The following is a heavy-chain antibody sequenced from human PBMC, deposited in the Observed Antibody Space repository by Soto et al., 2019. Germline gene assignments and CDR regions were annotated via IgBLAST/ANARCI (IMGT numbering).Heavy chain of an antibody. CDR2: FDPEDGET. J-gene: IGHJ6*02. V-gene: IGHV1-24*01. Sequence: GASVKVSCKVSGYTLTELSMHWVRQAPGKGLEWMGGFDPEDGETIYAQKFQGRVTMTEDTSTDTAYMELSSLRSEDTAVYYCAGLRYFDWLLPVDYGMDVWGQGTTVTVSS. CDR3: AGLRYFDWLLPVDYGMDV. CDR1: GYTLTELS. D-gene: IGHD3-9*01.